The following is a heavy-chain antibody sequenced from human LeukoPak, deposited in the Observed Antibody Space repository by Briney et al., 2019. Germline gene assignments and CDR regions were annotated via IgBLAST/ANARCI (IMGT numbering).Heavy chain of an antibody. J-gene: IGHJ4*02. V-gene: IGHV4-4*07. D-gene: IGHD4-23*01. Sequence: TSETLSLTCTVSGGSINSYYWSWIRQPAGKGLVWIGRIYSSGSTNYNPSLKSRVSMSVDTSKNQFSLKLTSVTAADTAVYYCARGGKATVVTMWGQGILVTVSS. CDR2: IYSSGST. CDR3: ARGGKATVVTM. CDR1: GGSINSYY.